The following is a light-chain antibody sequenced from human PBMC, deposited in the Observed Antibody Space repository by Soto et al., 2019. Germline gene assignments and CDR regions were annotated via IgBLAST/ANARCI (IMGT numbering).Light chain of an antibody. CDR1: QSISSW. V-gene: IGKV1-5*03. CDR3: QQYNSNPYT. J-gene: IGKJ2*01. Sequence: DIQMTQSPSTLSASVGDRVTITCRASQSISSWLAWYQQKPGKAPKLLMYKASSLQSGVPSRFSGSGSGTEFTLTISSLQPDDFATYFCQQYNSNPYTFGQGTKVEIK. CDR2: KAS.